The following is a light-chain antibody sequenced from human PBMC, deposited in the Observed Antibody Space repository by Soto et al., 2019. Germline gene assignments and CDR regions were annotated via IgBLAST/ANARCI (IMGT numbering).Light chain of an antibody. CDR2: HAS. CDR3: QHYNSYSEA. Sequence: DIQMTQSPSTLSASVGDRVTITCRASQSISSWFAWYQQKPGKAPKFMIYHASTLESGVPSRFRGSGAGTACTRTISSLQPDDFTTYYCQHYNSYSEAFGQGTKVDIK. V-gene: IGKV1-5*01. CDR1: QSISSW. J-gene: IGKJ1*01.